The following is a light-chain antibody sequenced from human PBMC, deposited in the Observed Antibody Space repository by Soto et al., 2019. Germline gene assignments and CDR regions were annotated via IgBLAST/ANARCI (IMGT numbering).Light chain of an antibody. Sequence: EIVLTQSPGTLSLSPGERATLSCRASQSVSNNYLAWYQQKPGQAPRLLIYGASNTATGIPDRFSGSESGADFALTISSLEPEDFAVYYCQQYGSSGTFGQGTKVDIK. CDR2: GAS. J-gene: IGKJ1*01. CDR1: QSVSNNY. CDR3: QQYGSSGT. V-gene: IGKV3-20*01.